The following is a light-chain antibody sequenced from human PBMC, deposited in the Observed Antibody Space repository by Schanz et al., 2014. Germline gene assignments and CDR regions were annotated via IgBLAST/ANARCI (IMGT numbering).Light chain of an antibody. CDR3: QQYNSYST. CDR1: QSVSSY. CDR2: EAS. Sequence: EIVLTQSPPTLSLSPGERATLSCRASQSVSSYLAWYQQKPGQAPRLLIYEASNRATGIPARFSGSGSGTDFTLTISSLQPDDFATYYCQQYNSYSTFGQGTKVEIK. V-gene: IGKV3-11*01. J-gene: IGKJ1*01.